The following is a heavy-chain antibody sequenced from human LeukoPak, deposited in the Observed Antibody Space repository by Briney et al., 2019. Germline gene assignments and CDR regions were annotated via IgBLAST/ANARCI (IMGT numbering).Heavy chain of an antibody. J-gene: IGHJ4*02. CDR3: AKLPYDYVWGSYRLDY. D-gene: IGHD3-16*02. CDR2: ISSSSSYI. Sequence: PGGSLRLSCAASGFTFSSYSMNWVRQAPGKGLEWVSSISSSSSYIYYADSVKGRFTISRDNAKNSLYLQMNSLRAEDTAVYYCAKLPYDYVWGSYRLDYWGQGTLVTVSS. CDR1: GFTFSSYS. V-gene: IGHV3-21*04.